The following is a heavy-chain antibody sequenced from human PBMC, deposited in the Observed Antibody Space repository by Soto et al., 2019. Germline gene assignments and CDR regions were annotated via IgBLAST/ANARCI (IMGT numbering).Heavy chain of an antibody. D-gene: IGHD3-10*01. CDR3: ARDFRYYGSVYGMDV. J-gene: IGHJ6*02. CDR2: IIPIFGTA. CDR1: GGTFSSYA. Sequence: GASVKVSCKASGGTFSSYAISWVRQAPGQGLEWMGGIIPIFGTANYAQKFQGRVTITADESTSTAYMELSSLRSEDTAVYYCARDFRYYGSVYGMDVWGQGTTVTVSS. V-gene: IGHV1-69*13.